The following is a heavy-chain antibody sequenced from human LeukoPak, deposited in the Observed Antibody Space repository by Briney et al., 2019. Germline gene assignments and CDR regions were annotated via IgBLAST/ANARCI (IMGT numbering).Heavy chain of an antibody. V-gene: IGHV1-2*02. CDR3: ARAGIAVAASQDY. CDR2: IHPNSGGT. CDR1: GYTFTSYY. J-gene: IGHJ4*02. Sequence: ASVKVSCKASGYTFTSYYMHWMRQAPGQGLEWMGWIHPNSGGTNYAQKFQGRVTMTRDTSISTAYMELSRLTSDETAVYYCARAGIAVAASQDYWGQGTLVTVSS. D-gene: IGHD6-13*01.